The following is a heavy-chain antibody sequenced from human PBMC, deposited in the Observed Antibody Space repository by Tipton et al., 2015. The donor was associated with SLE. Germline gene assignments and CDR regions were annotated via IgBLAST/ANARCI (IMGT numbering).Heavy chain of an antibody. Sequence: GSLRLSCAASGFTFSSYWMSWVRQAPGKGLERVANIKQDGSEKYYVDSVKGRFTISRDNAKNSLYLQMNSLRAEDTAVYYCARGGYSGYGYHDAFDIWGQGTMVTVSS. V-gene: IGHV3-7*02. CDR2: IKQDGSEK. CDR1: GFTFSSYW. D-gene: IGHD5-12*01. J-gene: IGHJ3*02. CDR3: ARGGYSGYGYHDAFDI.